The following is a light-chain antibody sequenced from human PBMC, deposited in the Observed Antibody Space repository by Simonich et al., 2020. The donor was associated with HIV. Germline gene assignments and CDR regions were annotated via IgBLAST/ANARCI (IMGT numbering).Light chain of an antibody. J-gene: IGKJ1*01. Sequence: DIQMTQSSSSVSASVGDRVTITCRASQGISSWLAWYQHKPGKAPKLLMYAASTLQSGVPSRFSGSGSGTKFTLTITSLQPEDFATYYCQQAIGFPRTFGQGTKVEVK. CDR1: QGISSW. V-gene: IGKV1-12*01. CDR2: AAS. CDR3: QQAIGFPRT.